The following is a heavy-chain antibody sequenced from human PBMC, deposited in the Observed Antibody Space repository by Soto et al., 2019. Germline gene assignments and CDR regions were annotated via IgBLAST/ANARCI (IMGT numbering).Heavy chain of an antibody. CDR2: MNPNSGNT. CDR3: ARRGYSSSWYYYYYYGMDV. CDR1: GYTFTSYD. V-gene: IGHV1-8*01. D-gene: IGHD6-13*01. Sequence: QVQLVQSGAEVKKPGASVKVSCKASGYTFTSYDINWVRQATGQGLEWMGWMNPNSGNTGYAQKFQGRVTMTRNTSMSTAYMELSSLRCEETAVYYCARRGYSSSWYYYYYYGMDVWGQGTTVTVSS. J-gene: IGHJ6*02.